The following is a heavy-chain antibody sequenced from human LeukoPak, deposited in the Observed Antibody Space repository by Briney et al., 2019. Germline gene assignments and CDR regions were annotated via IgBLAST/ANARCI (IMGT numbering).Heavy chain of an antibody. J-gene: IGHJ5*02. Sequence: ASVKVSCKASGYTFTGYYMHWVRQAPGQGLEWMGWINPNSGGTNYAQKFQGRVTMTRDTSISTAYMELSRLRSDDTAVYYCARVGYCSGGSCYQPYSWFDPWGQGTLVTVSS. CDR2: INPNSGGT. D-gene: IGHD2-15*01. CDR3: ARVGYCSGGSCYQPYSWFDP. V-gene: IGHV1-2*02. CDR1: GYTFTGYY.